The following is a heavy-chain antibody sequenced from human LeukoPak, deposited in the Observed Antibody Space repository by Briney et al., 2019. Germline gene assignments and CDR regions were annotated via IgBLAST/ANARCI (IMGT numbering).Heavy chain of an antibody. V-gene: IGHV1-24*01. Sequence: ASVKVSCKVSGYTLTELSMHWVRQAPGKGLEWMGGFDPEDGETIYAQKFQGRVTMTEDTSTDTAYMELSSLRSEDTAVYYCATTHLGELSLSPDYRGQGTLVTVSS. CDR3: ATTHLGELSLSPDY. CDR1: GYTLTELS. D-gene: IGHD3-16*02. CDR2: FDPEDGET. J-gene: IGHJ4*02.